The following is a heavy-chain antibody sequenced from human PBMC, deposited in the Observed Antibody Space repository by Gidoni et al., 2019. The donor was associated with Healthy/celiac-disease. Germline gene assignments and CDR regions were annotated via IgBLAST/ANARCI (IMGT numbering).Heavy chain of an antibody. CDR2: IIGSGGST. Sequence: EVQLLESGGGLVQPGGSLRLSCAASGFTFSSYAMSWVRQAPGKGLEWVSAIIGSGGSTYYADSVKGRFTISRDNSKNTLYLQMNSLRAEDTAVYYCAKVGVPLWFGEFIFDYWGQGTLVTVSS. CDR3: AKVGVPLWFGEFIFDY. V-gene: IGHV3-23*01. J-gene: IGHJ4*02. D-gene: IGHD3-10*01. CDR1: GFTFSSYA.